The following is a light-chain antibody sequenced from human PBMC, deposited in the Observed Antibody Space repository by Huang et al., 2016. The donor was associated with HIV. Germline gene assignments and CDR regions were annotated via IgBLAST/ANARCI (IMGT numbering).Light chain of an antibody. V-gene: IGKV1-39*01. Sequence: DIQMTQSPPSLSASVGDRVTFTCRANQNITKSLNWYQQKPGKAPKLLIYTASTLESGVPSRFSGGVSGSRFTLNITNLQPEDFATYYCQQSFSVPRTFG. CDR3: QQSFSVPRT. J-gene: IGKJ1*01. CDR1: QNITKS. CDR2: TAS.